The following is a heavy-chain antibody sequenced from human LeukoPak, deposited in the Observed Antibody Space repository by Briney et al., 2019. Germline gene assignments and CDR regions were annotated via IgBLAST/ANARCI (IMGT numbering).Heavy chain of an antibody. CDR2: INPSGGST. V-gene: IGHV1-46*01. Sequence: ASVKVSCKASGYTFTSYYMHWVRQAPGQGLEWMGIINPSGGSTSYAQKFQGRVTMTRDTSTSTVYMELSSLRSEDTAVYYCARAGYCSGGSCYYYYYGMDVWGQGTTVTVSS. J-gene: IGHJ6*02. CDR3: ARAGYCSGGSCYYYYYGMDV. D-gene: IGHD2-15*01. CDR1: GYTFTSYY.